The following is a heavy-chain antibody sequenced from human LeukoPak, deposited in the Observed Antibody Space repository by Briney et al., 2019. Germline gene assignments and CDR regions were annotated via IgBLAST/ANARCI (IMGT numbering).Heavy chain of an antibody. J-gene: IGHJ5*02. V-gene: IGHV1-3*01. CDR1: GYTFTSYA. CDR2: INAGNGNT. Sequence: GASVKVSCKASGYTFTSYAMHWVRQAPGQRLEWMGWINAGNGNTKYSQKFQGRVTITRDTSASTAYMELSSLRSEDTAVYYCARGEIAVVPAAMEWFEPWGQGTLVTVSS. CDR3: ARGEIAVVPAAMEWFEP. D-gene: IGHD2-2*01.